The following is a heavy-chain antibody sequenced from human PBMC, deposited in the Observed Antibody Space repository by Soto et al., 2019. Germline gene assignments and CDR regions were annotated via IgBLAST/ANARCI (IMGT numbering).Heavy chain of an antibody. V-gene: IGHV3-64*01. CDR3: ARRARPDFYYKDV. J-gene: IGHJ6*03. Sequence: EVQLAESGGGLAQPGGSLRLSCAASGFTLSGYAMDWVRQAPGKGLEYVSGISSNGVGTYYANSVQGRFTISRDNSKNTVYLQIGSLRPEDMAVYYCARRARPDFYYKDVGGKGTTVTVSS. D-gene: IGHD6-6*01. CDR2: ISSNGVGT. CDR1: GFTLSGYA.